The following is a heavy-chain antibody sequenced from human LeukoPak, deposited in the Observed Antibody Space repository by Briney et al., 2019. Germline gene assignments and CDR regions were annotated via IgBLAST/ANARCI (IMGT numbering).Heavy chain of an antibody. J-gene: IGHJ6*02. CDR3: AKAQGSSWAFYYYYGMDV. CDR1: GFTFNNYG. D-gene: IGHD6-13*01. V-gene: IGHV3-30*02. CDR2: IWYDGSNK. Sequence: GGSLRLSCAASGFTFNNYGMHWVRQAPGKGLEWVAVIWYDGSNKYYADSVKGRFTISRDNSKNTLYLQMNSLRAEDTAVYYCAKAQGSSWAFYYYYGMDVWGQGTTVTVSS.